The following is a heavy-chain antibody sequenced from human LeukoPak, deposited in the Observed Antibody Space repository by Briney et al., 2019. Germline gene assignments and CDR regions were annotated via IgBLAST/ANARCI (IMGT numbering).Heavy chain of an antibody. J-gene: IGHJ4*02. CDR3: ARDESVGTGTTSDY. CDR2: INPNSGGT. V-gene: IGHV1-2*02. D-gene: IGHD1-1*01. Sequence: ASVKVSCKASGYTFTGYYMHWVRQAPGQGLEWMGWINPNSGGTNYAQKFQGRVTMTRDTSISTAYMELSRLRSDDTAVYYCARDESVGTGTTSDYWGQGTLVTVSS. CDR1: GYTFTGYY.